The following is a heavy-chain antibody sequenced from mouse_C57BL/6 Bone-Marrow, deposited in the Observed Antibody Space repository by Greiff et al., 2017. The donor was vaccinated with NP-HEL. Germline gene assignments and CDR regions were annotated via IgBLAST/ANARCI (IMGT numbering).Heavy chain of an antibody. Sequence: VKLQQPGAELVKPGASVKMSCKASGYTFTSYWITWVKQRPGQGLEWIGDIYPGSGSTNYNEKFKSKATLTVDTSSSTAYMQLSSLTSEDSAVYYCARSYGSSPWYFDVWGTGTTVTVSS. D-gene: IGHD1-1*01. J-gene: IGHJ1*03. CDR2: IYPGSGST. CDR3: ARSYGSSPWYFDV. CDR1: GYTFTSYW. V-gene: IGHV1-55*01.